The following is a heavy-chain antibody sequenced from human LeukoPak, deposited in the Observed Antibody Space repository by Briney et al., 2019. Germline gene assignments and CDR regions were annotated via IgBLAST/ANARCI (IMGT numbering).Heavy chain of an antibody. D-gene: IGHD3-22*01. CDR3: ARARLYYYYMDV. J-gene: IGHJ6*03. V-gene: IGHV1-8*01. Sequence: GASVKVSCKASGYTFTSYDINWVRQATGHGLEWMGWMNPNSGNTGYAQKFQGRVTMTRNTSISTAYMELSSLRSEDTAVYYCARARLYYYYMDVWGKGTTVTISS. CDR1: GYTFTSYD. CDR2: MNPNSGNT.